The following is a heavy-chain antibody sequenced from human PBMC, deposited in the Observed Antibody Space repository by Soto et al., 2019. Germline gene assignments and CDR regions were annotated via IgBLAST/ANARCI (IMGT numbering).Heavy chain of an antibody. CDR2: IDPSDSYT. V-gene: IGHV5-10-1*01. CDR3: ARSHIAAAGTTGDY. D-gene: IGHD6-13*01. J-gene: IGHJ4*02. Sequence: PXESLTISRKGAGYSVTSYWLSLVRQMPGKGLEWMGRIDPSDSYTNYSPSFQGHVTISADKSISTAYLQWSSLKASDTAMYYCARSHIAAAGTTGDYWGQGTLVTVSS. CDR1: GYSVTSYW.